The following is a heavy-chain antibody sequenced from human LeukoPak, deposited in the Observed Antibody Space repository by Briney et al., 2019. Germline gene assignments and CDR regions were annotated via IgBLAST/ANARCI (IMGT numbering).Heavy chain of an antibody. CDR3: ARVVWIVVVPAAIFHNWFDP. CDR2: ISSSGSTI. Sequence: GGSLRLSCAASGFTFSSYEMNWVRQAPGKGLEWVSYISSSGSTIYYADSVKGRFTISRDNAKNSLYLQMNSLRAEDTAVYYCARVVWIVVVPAAIFHNWFDPWGQGTLVTVSS. D-gene: IGHD2-2*01. J-gene: IGHJ5*02. CDR1: GFTFSSYE. V-gene: IGHV3-48*03.